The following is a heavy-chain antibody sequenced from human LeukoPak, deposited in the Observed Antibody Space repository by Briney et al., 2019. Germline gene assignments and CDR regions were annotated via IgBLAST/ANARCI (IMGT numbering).Heavy chain of an antibody. Sequence: PGGSLRLSCVASAFTSSSYSMNWVRQAPGKGLEWVSYITSGSSTIYYADSVKGRFTISRDNAKNSLYLQMNSLRAEDTAVYYCAREYGSGSYSITWGQGTLVTVTS. J-gene: IGHJ5*02. CDR2: ITSGSSTI. V-gene: IGHV3-48*01. CDR3: AREYGSGSYSIT. CDR1: AFTSSSYS. D-gene: IGHD3-10*01.